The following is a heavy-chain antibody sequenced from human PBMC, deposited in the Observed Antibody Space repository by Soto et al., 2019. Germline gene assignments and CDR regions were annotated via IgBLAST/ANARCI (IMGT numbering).Heavy chain of an antibody. V-gene: IGHV3-15*07. J-gene: IGHJ6*02. Sequence: EVQLVESGGGLVKPGGSLRLSCAASGFTCSNAWMNWVRQAPGKGLEWVGRIKSKTDGGTTDYAAPVKGRFTISRDDSKNTLYLQMNSLKTEDTAVYYGTTVKDYDFWSGYANYYGMDVWGQGTTVTGSS. CDR2: IKSKTDGGTT. CDR1: GFTCSNAW. D-gene: IGHD3-3*01. CDR3: TTVKDYDFWSGYANYYGMDV.